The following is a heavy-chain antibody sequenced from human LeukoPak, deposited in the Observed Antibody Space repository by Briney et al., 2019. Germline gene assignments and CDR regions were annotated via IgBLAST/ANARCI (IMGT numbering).Heavy chain of an antibody. Sequence: ASVKVSCKASGYTFIGYYLHWVRQAPGQGLESMGWINPHNGDTNYAQKFQGRITMTRDTSITTAYMELSRLKSDDTAVYYCATVRDIVVGGGPYYFDYWGQGTLVTVSS. CDR1: GYTFIGYY. D-gene: IGHD2-15*01. CDR2: INPHNGDT. V-gene: IGHV1-2*02. J-gene: IGHJ4*02. CDR3: ATVRDIVVGGGPYYFDY.